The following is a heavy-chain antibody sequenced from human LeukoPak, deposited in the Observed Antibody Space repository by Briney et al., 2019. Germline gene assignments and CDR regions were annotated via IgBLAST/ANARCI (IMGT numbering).Heavy chain of an antibody. D-gene: IGHD6-19*01. J-gene: IGHJ4*02. CDR2: ISWNSGSI. CDR1: GFTFDDYA. V-gene: IGHV3-9*01. CDR3: AKGSSIAVAGLFDY. Sequence: GGSLRLSCAASGFTFDDYAMHWVRQAPGKGLEWVSGISWNSGSIGYADSVKGRFTISRDNAKNSLYLQMNSLRAEDTALYYCAKGSSIAVAGLFDYWGQGTLVTVSS.